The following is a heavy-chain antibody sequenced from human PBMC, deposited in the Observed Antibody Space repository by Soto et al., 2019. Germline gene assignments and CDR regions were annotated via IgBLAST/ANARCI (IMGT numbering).Heavy chain of an antibody. CDR3: AKDGDCSSTSCLLYYYYYGMDV. D-gene: IGHD2-2*01. CDR1: GFTFNSYG. Sequence: PGGSLRLSCAASGFTFNSYGMHWVRQAPGKGLEWVAAISYDGSSKYYADSVKGRFTISRDNSKNTLYLQMNSLRAEDTAVYYCAKDGDCSSTSCLLYYYYYGMDVWGQGTLVTVSS. CDR2: ISYDGSSK. V-gene: IGHV3-30*18. J-gene: IGHJ6*02.